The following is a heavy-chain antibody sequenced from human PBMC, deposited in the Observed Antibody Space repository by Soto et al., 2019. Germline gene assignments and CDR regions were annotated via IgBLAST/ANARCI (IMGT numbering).Heavy chain of an antibody. J-gene: IGHJ3*02. D-gene: IGHD4-17*01. V-gene: IGHV1-46*03. CDR3: ARASYGDYSLGAFDI. CDR2: INPSGGST. CDR1: GYTFTSYY. Sequence: QVQLVQSGAEVKKPGASVKVSCKASGYTFTSYYMHWVRQAPGQGLEWMGIINPSGGSTSYAQKFQGRVTMTRDTSTSTVYMELSSLRSEDTAMYYCARASYGDYSLGAFDIWGQGTMVTVSS.